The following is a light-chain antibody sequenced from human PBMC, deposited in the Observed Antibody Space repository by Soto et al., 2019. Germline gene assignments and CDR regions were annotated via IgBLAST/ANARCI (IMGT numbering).Light chain of an antibody. CDR2: GVS. CDR3: QTYNDWPPSWT. V-gene: IGKV3-15*01. CDR1: QSISSN. J-gene: IGKJ1*01. Sequence: EIVMTQSPATLSVSPGERVTLSCRASQSISSNLAWHQQRPGQAPRLLIYGVSTRATGIPARFSGSGSGTEFTLTISSLQSEDFAVYYCQTYNDWPPSWTFGQGTKVEIK.